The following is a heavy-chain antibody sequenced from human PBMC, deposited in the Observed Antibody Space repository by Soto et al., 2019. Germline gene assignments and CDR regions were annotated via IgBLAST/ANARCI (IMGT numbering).Heavy chain of an antibody. CDR2: IIPIFGTA. CDR3: ARDGTSSGYYDY. V-gene: IGHV1-69*13. J-gene: IGHJ4*02. D-gene: IGHD3-22*01. CDR1: GGPFSSYA. Sequence: SVKVSCKASGGPFSSYAISWVRQAPGQGLEWMGGIIPIFGTANCAQKFQGRVTITADESTSTAYMELSSLRSEDTAVYYCARDGTSSGYYDYWGQGTLVTVSS.